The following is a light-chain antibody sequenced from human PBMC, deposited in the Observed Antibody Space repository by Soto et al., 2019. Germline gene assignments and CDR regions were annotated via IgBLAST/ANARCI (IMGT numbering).Light chain of an antibody. V-gene: IGKV3-15*01. CDR1: HDVSSR. CDR3: QHYTNWPLT. Sequence: EIVMTQSPVTLSVSPGERATLSCRASHDVSSRLAWYQQKPGQAPRLLIYDASTRATGLPARFSGSGSGTXXXXXXSSLQSEDFAVYYCQHYTNWPLTFGGGTKVEIK. CDR2: DAS. J-gene: IGKJ4*01.